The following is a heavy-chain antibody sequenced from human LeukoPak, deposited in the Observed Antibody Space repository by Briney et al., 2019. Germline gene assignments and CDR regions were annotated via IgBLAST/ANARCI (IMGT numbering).Heavy chain of an antibody. CDR3: AELGITMIGGV. CDR2: VSGSGGST. CDR1: GFTFSSYW. Sequence: PGGSLRLSCAASGFTFSSYWMSWVRQVPGKGLEWVSVVSGSGGSTYYADSVKGRFTISRDNAKNSLYLQMNSLRAEDTAVYYCAELGITMIGGVWGKGTTVTISS. V-gene: IGHV3-23*01. J-gene: IGHJ6*04. D-gene: IGHD3-10*02.